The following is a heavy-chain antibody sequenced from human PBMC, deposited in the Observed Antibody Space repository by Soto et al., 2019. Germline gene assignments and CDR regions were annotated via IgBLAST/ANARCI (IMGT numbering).Heavy chain of an antibody. D-gene: IGHD3-9*01. Sequence: SETLSLTCTVSGGSISSHYWSWIRQPPGKGLEWIGYIYYSGSTNYNPSLKSRDTISVDTSKNQFSLKLSSVTAADTAVYYCARSMEDYDILTGYYNYYYYYMDVWGKGTTVTVSS. J-gene: IGHJ6*03. V-gene: IGHV4-59*11. CDR3: ARSMEDYDILTGYYNYYYYYMDV. CDR2: IYYSGST. CDR1: GGSISSHY.